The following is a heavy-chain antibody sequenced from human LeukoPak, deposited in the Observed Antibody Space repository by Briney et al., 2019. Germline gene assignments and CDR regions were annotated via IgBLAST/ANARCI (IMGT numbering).Heavy chain of an antibody. CDR1: GFTFSGSW. V-gene: IGHV3-7*05. CDR2: MSQDGSEK. D-gene: IGHD6-19*01. J-gene: IGHJ4*02. CDR3: AKHGGGWYDF. Sequence: GGSLRLSCAASGFTFSGSWMSWVRQTPGRGLEWVATMSQDGSEKYYVVSVKGRFTISRDNTKNSLFLEMNSLRAEDTALYYCAKHGGGWYDFWGQGTLVTVSS.